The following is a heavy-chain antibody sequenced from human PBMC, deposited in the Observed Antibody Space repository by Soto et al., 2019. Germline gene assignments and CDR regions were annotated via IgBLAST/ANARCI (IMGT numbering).Heavy chain of an antibody. CDR2: IYYSEST. V-gene: IGHV4-31*03. D-gene: IGHD6-13*01. CDR3: AREPGIAAAGRSYYYYGMDV. Sequence: QVQLQESGPGLVKPSQTLSLTCTVSGGSISSGGYYWSWIRQHPGKGLEWIGYIYYSESTYYNPSLKSRVTLSVDTSKTEFSRKLSSVTAADTAVYYCAREPGIAAAGRSYYYYGMDVWGQGTTVTVSS. J-gene: IGHJ6*02. CDR1: GGSISSGGYY.